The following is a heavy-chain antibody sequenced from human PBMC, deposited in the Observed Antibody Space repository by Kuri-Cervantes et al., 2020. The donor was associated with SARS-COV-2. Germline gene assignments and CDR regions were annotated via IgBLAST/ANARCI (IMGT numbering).Heavy chain of an antibody. CDR3: AKTTMVHGVIISGWIDY. D-gene: IGHD3-10*01. V-gene: IGHV3-23*01. CDR1: GFTFSSYA. J-gene: IGHJ4*02. Sequence: GGSLRLSCAASGFTFSSYAMSWVRQAPGKGLEWVSAISGSGGSTYYADSVKGRFTISRDNSKNTLYLQMNSLRAEDTAVYYCAKTTMVHGVIISGWIDYWGQGTLVTVSS. CDR2: ISGSGGST.